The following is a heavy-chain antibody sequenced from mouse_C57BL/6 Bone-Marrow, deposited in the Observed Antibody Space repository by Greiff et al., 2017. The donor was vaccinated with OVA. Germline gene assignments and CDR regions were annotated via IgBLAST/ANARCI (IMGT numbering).Heavy chain of an antibody. Sequence: QVHVKQPGTELVKPGASVKLSCKASGYTFTSYWMHWVKQRPGQGLEWIGNINPSNGGTNYNEKFKSKATLTVDKSSSTAYMQLSSLTSEDSAVYYCARWPYYYAMDYWGQGTSVTVSS. J-gene: IGHJ4*01. V-gene: IGHV1-53*01. CDR1: GYTFTSYW. CDR3: ARWPYYYAMDY. CDR2: INPSNGGT.